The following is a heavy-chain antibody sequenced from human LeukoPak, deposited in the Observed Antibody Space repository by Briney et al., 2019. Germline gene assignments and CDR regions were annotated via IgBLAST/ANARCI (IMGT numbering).Heavy chain of an antibody. Sequence: SETLSLTCTVSGGSISSYYWSWIRQPPGEGLEWIGYIYYSGSTNYNPSLKSRVTISVDTSKNQFSLKLSSVTAADTAVYYCARGRGSAFDIWGQGTMVTVSS. V-gene: IGHV4-59*01. CDR1: GGSISSYY. CDR2: IYYSGST. CDR3: ARGRGSAFDI. D-gene: IGHD3-10*01. J-gene: IGHJ3*02.